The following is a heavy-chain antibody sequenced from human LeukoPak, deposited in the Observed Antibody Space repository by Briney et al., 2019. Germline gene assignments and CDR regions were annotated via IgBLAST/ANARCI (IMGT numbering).Heavy chain of an antibody. CDR2: ISSSSSYI. V-gene: IGHV3-21*01. CDR1: GFTFSSYS. D-gene: IGHD2-15*01. J-gene: IGHJ3*02. Sequence: GGSLRLSCAASGFTFSSYSMNWVRQAPGKGLEWVSSISSSSSYIYYADSVKGRFTISRDNAKNSLYLQMNSLRAEDTAVYYCARGDLGLAAGAFDIWGQGTMVTVSS. CDR3: ARGDLGLAAGAFDI.